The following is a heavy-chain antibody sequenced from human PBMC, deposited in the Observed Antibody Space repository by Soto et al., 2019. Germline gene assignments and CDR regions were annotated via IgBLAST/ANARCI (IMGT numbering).Heavy chain of an antibody. Sequence: SETLSLTCTVSGDSISTYYWSWIRQPAGKGLEWIGRIYTSGSTNYNPSLKSRVTMSVDTSKNQFSLKLSSVTAADTAVYYCARGAGYYYASSGYSDAFDIWGQGTMVTVSS. CDR1: GDSISTYY. CDR2: IYTSGST. D-gene: IGHD3-22*01. J-gene: IGHJ3*02. CDR3: ARGAGYYYASSGYSDAFDI. V-gene: IGHV4-4*07.